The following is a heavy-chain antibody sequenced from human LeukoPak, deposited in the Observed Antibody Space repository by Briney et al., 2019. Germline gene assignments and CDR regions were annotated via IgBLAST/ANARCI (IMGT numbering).Heavy chain of an antibody. D-gene: IGHD2-15*01. CDR3: AKSHGLIVVVAATGS. CDR1: GFTFSSYS. V-gene: IGHV3-48*01. CDR2: IGSSGSPI. Sequence: GGSLRLSCAASGFTFSSYSMNWVRQAPGKGLEWLSYIGSSGSPIYYADSVKGRFTISRDSSKSTLYLQMNSLRAEDTALYYCAKSHGLIVVVAATGSWGQGTLVTVSS. J-gene: IGHJ5*02.